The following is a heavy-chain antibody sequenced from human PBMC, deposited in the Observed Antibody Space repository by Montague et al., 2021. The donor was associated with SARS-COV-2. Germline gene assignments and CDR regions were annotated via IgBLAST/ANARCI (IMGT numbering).Heavy chain of an antibody. CDR3: ARGQVSVYGVLIMLPAAGPFDV. D-gene: IGHD3-3*01. CDR2: VDHRESA. CDR1: GGSFTEDY. J-gene: IGHJ3*01. Sequence: SETLARTGAGEGGSFTEDYWTWIRQAPGKGLEWIGEVDHRESASYSPSLKGRGSRSGDRSKNQFSLNLRSVTAADTAAYYCARGQVSVYGVLIMLPAAGPFDVWGRGTMVLVSP. V-gene: IGHV4-34*01.